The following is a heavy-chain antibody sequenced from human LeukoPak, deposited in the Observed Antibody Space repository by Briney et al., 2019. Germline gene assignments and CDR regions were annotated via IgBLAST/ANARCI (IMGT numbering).Heavy chain of an antibody. V-gene: IGHV3-7*01. CDR3: ARVGYSSSWSPSDY. Sequence: GSLRLSCAASGFTFGNYWMSWVRQAPGKGLEWVANIKDDGSGKYYVDSLKGRFTISRDNAKNSLYLQMNSLRAEDRAVYYCARVGYSSSWSPSDYWGQGALVTVSS. J-gene: IGHJ4*02. CDR1: GFTFGNYW. CDR2: IKDDGSGK. D-gene: IGHD6-13*01.